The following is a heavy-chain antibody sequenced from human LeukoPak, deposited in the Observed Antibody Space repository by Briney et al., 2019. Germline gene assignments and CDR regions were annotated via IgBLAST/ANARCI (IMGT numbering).Heavy chain of an antibody. CDR1: GFSFNTYS. D-gene: IGHD1-26*01. CDR2: ITGSGSTI. Sequence: GGSLRLSCAASGFSFNTYSMNWVRQAPGKGLEWVSYITGSGSTISYADSVKGRFTISRDNAKNSLYLQMISLRDEDTAVYYCVRGRGGTLYFDYWGQGTLVTVSS. J-gene: IGHJ4*02. CDR3: VRGRGGTLYFDY. V-gene: IGHV3-48*02.